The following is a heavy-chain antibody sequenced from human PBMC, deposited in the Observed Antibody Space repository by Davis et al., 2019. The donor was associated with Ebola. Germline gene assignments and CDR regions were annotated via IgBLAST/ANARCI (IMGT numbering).Heavy chain of an antibody. CDR1: GVTFSRYD. J-gene: IGHJ4*02. D-gene: IGHD3-22*01. V-gene: IGHV3-13*01. Sequence: GESLKISCAASGVTFSRYDMHWVRQPTGQGLEWVSAIGTAGDTYYPDSVKGRFTISRENAKNSLYLQMNSLRSDDTAVSYCARGYGSSDSRLFDYWGQGTVVTVSS. CDR2: IGTAGDT. CDR3: ARGYGSSDSRLFDY.